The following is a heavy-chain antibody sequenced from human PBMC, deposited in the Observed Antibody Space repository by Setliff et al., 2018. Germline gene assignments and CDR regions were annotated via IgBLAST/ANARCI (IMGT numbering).Heavy chain of an antibody. CDR1: GFTFSTYW. CDR2: IKQDGSDK. D-gene: IGHD5-18*01. CDR3: ARGGYSYGY. Sequence: PGESLKISCTASGFTFSTYWMSWVRQAPGKGLEWVANIKQDGSDKYYVDSVKGRFTISRDNAKNSLYLQMNNLRAEDTAVYYCARGGYSYGYWGQGTLVT. J-gene: IGHJ4*02. V-gene: IGHV3-7*04.